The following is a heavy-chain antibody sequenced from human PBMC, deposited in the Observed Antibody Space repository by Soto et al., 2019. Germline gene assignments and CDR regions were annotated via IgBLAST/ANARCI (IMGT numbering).Heavy chain of an antibody. V-gene: IGHV4-31*01. CDR1: GGSISSGGYY. CDR3: ARGRRRAAAGKDYYYYYYMDV. D-gene: IGHD6-13*01. CDR2: IYYSGST. J-gene: IGHJ6*03. Sequence: QVQLQESGPGLVKPSQTLSLTCTVSGGSISSGGYYWSWIRQHPGKGLEWIGYIYYSGSTYYNPSLKSLVTISVDTSKNQFSLKLSSVTAADTAVYYCARGRRRAAAGKDYYYYYYMDVWGKGTTVTVSS.